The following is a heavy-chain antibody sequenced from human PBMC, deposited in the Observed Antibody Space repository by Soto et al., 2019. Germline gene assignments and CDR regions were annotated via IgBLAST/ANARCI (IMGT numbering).Heavy chain of an antibody. J-gene: IGHJ4*02. CDR1: GFTFSSYA. V-gene: IGHV3-23*01. Sequence: GGSLRLSCAASGFTFSSYAMSWVRQAPGKGLEWVSAISGSGGSTYYADSVKGRFTISRDNSKNTLYLQMNSLRAEDTAVYYCAKALYYYGSGSPRPYYFDYWGQGTLVTVSS. CDR2: ISGSGGST. CDR3: AKALYYYGSGSPRPYYFDY. D-gene: IGHD3-10*01.